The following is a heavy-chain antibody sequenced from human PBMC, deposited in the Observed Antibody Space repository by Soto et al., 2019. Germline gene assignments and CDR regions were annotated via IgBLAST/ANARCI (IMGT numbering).Heavy chain of an antibody. J-gene: IGHJ4*02. CDR3: AREKGYISGPKNFDY. D-gene: IGHD5-12*01. Sequence: LSLPCTVSGASISSGDYFWSWIRQSPGKGLEWIGYIYDSGSSYYNPSLKSRVTMSVDTSKNQFSLKLRSVTAADTAVYYCAREKGYISGPKNFDYWGQGTLVTVSS. CDR1: GASISSGDYF. CDR2: IYDSGSS. V-gene: IGHV4-30-4*01.